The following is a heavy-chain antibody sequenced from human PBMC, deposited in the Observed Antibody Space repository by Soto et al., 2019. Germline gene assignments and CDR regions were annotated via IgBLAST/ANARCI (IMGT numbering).Heavy chain of an antibody. V-gene: IGHV1-8*01. CDR2: MNPTSGNT. CDR3: ARGGMITFGGVIVIIPGAFDI. D-gene: IGHD3-16*02. CDR1: GYTFTSYD. Sequence: ASVKVSCKASGYTFTSYDINWVRQATGQGLEWMGWMNPTSGNTGYAQKFQGRVTMTRNTSISTAYMELSSLRSEDTAVYYCARGGMITFGGVIVIIPGAFDIWGQGTMVTVSS. J-gene: IGHJ3*02.